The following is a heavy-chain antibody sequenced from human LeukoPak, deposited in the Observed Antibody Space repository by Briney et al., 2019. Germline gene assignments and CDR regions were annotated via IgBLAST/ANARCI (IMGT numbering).Heavy chain of an antibody. CDR3: AREIPRPFDSSGPKFDY. CDR2: IYYSGST. Sequence: SETLSLTCTVSGGSISSRSYYWGWIRQPPGKGLEWIGSIYYSGSTYYNPSLKSRVTISVDTSKNQFSLKLSSVTAADTAVYYCAREIPRPFDSSGPKFDYWGQGTLVTVSS. CDR1: GGSISSRSYY. V-gene: IGHV4-39*07. D-gene: IGHD6-19*01. J-gene: IGHJ4*02.